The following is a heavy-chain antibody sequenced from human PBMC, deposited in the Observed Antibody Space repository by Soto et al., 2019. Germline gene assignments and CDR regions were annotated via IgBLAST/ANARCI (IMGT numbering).Heavy chain of an antibody. J-gene: IGHJ6*02. CDR3: ARDERGVEDYYYYYGMDV. Sequence: QVQLVQSGAEVKKPGSSVKVSCKASGGTFSSYAISWVRQAPGQGLEWMGGIIPIFGTANYAQKFQGRVTITADESTSTAYMELSSLRSEDTAVSYCARDERGVEDYYYYYGMDVWGQGTTVTVSS. D-gene: IGHD1-1*01. V-gene: IGHV1-69*12. CDR1: GGTFSSYA. CDR2: IIPIFGTA.